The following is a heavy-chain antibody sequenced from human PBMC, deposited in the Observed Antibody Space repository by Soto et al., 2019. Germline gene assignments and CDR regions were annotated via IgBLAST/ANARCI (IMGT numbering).Heavy chain of an antibody. V-gene: IGHV3-23*01. CDR2: ISGSGGST. J-gene: IGHJ4*02. CDR1: GFTFSSYA. CDR3: AKAPSNLLGWDNYFDY. Sequence: GGSLRLSCAASGFTFSSYAMSWVRQAPGKGLEWVSAISGSGGSTYYADSVKGRFTISRDNSKNTLYLQMNSLRAEDTAVYYCAKAPSNLLGWDNYFDYWGQGTLVTVSS. D-gene: IGHD1-26*01.